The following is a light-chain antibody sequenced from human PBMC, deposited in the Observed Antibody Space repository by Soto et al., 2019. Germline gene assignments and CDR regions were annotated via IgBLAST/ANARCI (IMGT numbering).Light chain of an antibody. V-gene: IGKV1-5*01. J-gene: IGKJ1*01. Sequence: DIQMTQSPSTLSASVGDRVTITCRASQSISGLLAWYQQKPGKAPNLLIYGASSLESGVPSRFSGSGSGTEFSLTISSLQPDDFATYYCQQYYTYWTFGQGTKVDIK. CDR1: QSISGL. CDR2: GAS. CDR3: QQYYTYWT.